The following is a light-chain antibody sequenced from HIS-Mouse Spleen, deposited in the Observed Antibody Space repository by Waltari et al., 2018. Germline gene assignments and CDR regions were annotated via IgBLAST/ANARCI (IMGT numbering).Light chain of an antibody. Sequence: QSALTQPASVSGSPGQSITISCTGTSSDVGSYNLVSWYQPHPGKAPKPMNYEGSKPPSGVSNRFSGSKSGNTASLTISGLQAEDEADYYCCSYAGSSTWVFGGGTKLTVL. J-gene: IGLJ3*02. CDR3: CSYAGSSTWV. CDR2: EGS. CDR1: SSDVGSYNL. V-gene: IGLV2-23*01.